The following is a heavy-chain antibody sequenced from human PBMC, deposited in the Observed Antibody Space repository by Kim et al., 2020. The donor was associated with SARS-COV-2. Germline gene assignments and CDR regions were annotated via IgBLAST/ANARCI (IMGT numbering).Heavy chain of an antibody. D-gene: IGHD2-2*01. Sequence: QGRVTITADKSTSTAYMELSSLRSEDTAVYYCARGIVVVPAARYYYGMDVWGQGTTVTVSS. V-gene: IGHV1-69*02. J-gene: IGHJ6*02. CDR3: ARGIVVVPAARYYYGMDV.